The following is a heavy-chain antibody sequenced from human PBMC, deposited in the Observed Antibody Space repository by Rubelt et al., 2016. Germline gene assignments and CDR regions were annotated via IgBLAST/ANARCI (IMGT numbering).Heavy chain of an antibody. CDR3: ARDLLISTPAAPRY. Sequence: QVQLVQSGAEVKKPGASVKVSCKASGYTFTSYGISWVRQAPGQGLEWMGIINPSGGSTSYAQKFQGRVTMTRETSTSTVYMELSSLRSEDTAVYYCARDLLISTPAAPRYWGQGTLVTVSS. J-gene: IGHJ4*02. D-gene: IGHD2-2*01. V-gene: IGHV1-46*01. CDR2: INPSGGST. CDR1: GYTFTSYG.